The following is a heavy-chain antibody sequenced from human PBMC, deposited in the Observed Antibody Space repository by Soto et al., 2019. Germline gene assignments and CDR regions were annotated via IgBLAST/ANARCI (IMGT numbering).Heavy chain of an antibody. CDR2: IIPIFGTA. V-gene: IGHV1-69*06. D-gene: IGHD3-10*01. CDR3: AREFGAASSTVWFGELTYYYYGMDV. J-gene: IGHJ6*02. Sequence: SVKVSCKASGGTFSSYAISWVLQAPGQGLEWMGGIIPIFGTANYAQKFQGRVTITADKSTSTAYMELSSLRSEDTAVYYCAREFGAASSTVWFGELTYYYYGMDVWGQGTTVTVSS. CDR1: GGTFSSYA.